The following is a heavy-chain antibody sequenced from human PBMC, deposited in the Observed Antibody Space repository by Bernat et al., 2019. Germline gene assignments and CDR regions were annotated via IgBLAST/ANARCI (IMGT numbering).Heavy chain of an antibody. CDR1: GFPVSSNY. CDR2: IYSSGST. CDR3: ARGYGFS. D-gene: IGHD1-1*01. V-gene: IGHV3-66*01. Sequence: EVQLVESGGGLVQPGGSLRLSCAASGFPVSSNYMSWVMSWVRQAPGKGLEWVSVIYSSGSTDYADSVKSRITISRDNSKNALYLQMNSLRAEDTAVYYCARGYGFSWGQGTLVTVSS. J-gene: IGHJ5*02.